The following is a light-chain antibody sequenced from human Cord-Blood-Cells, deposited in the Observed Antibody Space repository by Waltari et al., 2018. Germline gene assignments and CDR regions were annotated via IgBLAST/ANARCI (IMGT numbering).Light chain of an antibody. CDR2: DVS. Sequence: QSALTQPRSVSGLPGKSVTISCTGTSSDVGGYNYVSWYQQHPGKAPKLMIYDVSKRPSGGPDRFSGSKSGNTASLTISGLQAEDEADYYCCSYAGSYTWVFGGGTKLTVL. V-gene: IGLV2-11*01. CDR1: SSDVGGYNY. CDR3: CSYAGSYTWV. J-gene: IGLJ3*02.